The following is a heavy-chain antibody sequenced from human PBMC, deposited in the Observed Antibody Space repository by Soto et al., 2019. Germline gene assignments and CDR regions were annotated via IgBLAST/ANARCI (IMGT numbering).Heavy chain of an antibody. CDR1: GFTFSSYW. CDR3: ARDQSSTPYGMDV. D-gene: IGHD2-2*01. J-gene: IGHJ6*02. Sequence: GGSLRLSCAASGFTFSSYWMHWVRQAPGRGLVWVSRINSDGSSTSYADSVKGRFTISRDNAKNTLYLQMNSLRAEDTAVYYCARDQSSTPYGMDVWGQGTTVTVSS. CDR2: INSDGSST. V-gene: IGHV3-74*01.